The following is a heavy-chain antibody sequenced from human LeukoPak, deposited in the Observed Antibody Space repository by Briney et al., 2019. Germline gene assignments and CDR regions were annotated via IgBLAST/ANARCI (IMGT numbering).Heavy chain of an antibody. Sequence: GGSLRLSCAASGFTFSSYAMSWVRQAPGKGLEWVSAISGSGGSTYYADSVKGRFTISRDNSKNTLYLQMNSLRAEDTAVYYCAKVNHIVVVTALYFDYWGQGTLVTVSP. J-gene: IGHJ4*02. V-gene: IGHV3-23*01. CDR1: GFTFSSYA. CDR2: ISGSGGST. CDR3: AKVNHIVVVTALYFDY. D-gene: IGHD2-21*02.